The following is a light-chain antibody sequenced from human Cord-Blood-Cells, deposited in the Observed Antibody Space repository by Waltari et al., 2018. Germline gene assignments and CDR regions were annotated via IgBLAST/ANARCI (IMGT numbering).Light chain of an antibody. Sequence: DIQMNQSPSTLSASVGDRVTITCRASQSISSWLAWYQQKPGKAPKLLIYKASSLESGVPSRFSGSGSGTEFTLTISSLQPDDFATYYCQQYNSYPYSFGQGTTLEIK. J-gene: IGKJ2*03. V-gene: IGKV1-5*03. CDR1: QSISSW. CDR2: KAS. CDR3: QQYNSYPYS.